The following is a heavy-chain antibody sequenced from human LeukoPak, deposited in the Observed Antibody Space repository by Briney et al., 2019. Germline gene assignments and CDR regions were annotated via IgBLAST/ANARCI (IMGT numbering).Heavy chain of an antibody. Sequence: GASVKVSCKASGYTFTGYYMHWVRQAPGQGLEWIGWINPNSGGTNYAQKFQGRVTMTRDTSISTAYMELSRLRSDDTAVYYCARPAVPFYYDFWSGYYPFDYWGQGTLVTVSS. V-gene: IGHV1-2*02. J-gene: IGHJ4*02. D-gene: IGHD3-3*01. CDR1: GYTFTGYY. CDR2: INPNSGGT. CDR3: ARPAVPFYYDFWSGYYPFDY.